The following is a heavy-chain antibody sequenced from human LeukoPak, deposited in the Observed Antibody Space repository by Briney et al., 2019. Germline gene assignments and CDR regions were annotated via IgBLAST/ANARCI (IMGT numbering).Heavy chain of an antibody. CDR1: GFTFSSYA. CDR2: ISYDGSNK. CDR3: ARGGITIFGVDPDY. V-gene: IGHV3-30*04. D-gene: IGHD3-3*01. J-gene: IGHJ4*02. Sequence: GGSLRLSCAASGFTFSSYAMHWVRQAPGKGLEWVAVISYDGSNKYYADSVKGRFTISRDNSKNTLYLQMNSLRAEDTAVYYCARGGITIFGVDPDYWGQGTLVTVSS.